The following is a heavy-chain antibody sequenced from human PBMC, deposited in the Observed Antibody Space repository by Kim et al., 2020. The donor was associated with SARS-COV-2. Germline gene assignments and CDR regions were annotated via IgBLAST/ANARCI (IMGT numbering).Heavy chain of an antibody. V-gene: IGHV5-51*01. J-gene: IGHJ4*02. D-gene: IGHD6-13*01. CDR1: GYSFTSYW. CDR2: IYPGDSDT. Sequence: GESLKISCKGSGYSFTSYWIGWVRQMPGKGLEWMGIIYPGDSDTRYSPSFQGQVTISADKSISTAYLQWSSLKASDTAMYYCARRHINSPGYSSSWGGGFDYWGQGTLVTVSS. CDR3: ARRHINSPGYSSSWGGGFDY.